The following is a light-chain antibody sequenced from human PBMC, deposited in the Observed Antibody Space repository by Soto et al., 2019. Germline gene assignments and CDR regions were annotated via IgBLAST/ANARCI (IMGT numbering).Light chain of an antibody. CDR3: KSYAGSNPYV. Sequence: QSVLTQPPSASGSPGQSVTISCTGTKNDIGVYDFVSWYQHHPGKAPRLIIYEVVQRPSGVPDRFSGSKSGNTASLTVSGLQAAYYADYFCKSYAGSNPYVFG. V-gene: IGLV2-8*01. J-gene: IGLJ1*01. CDR2: EVV. CDR1: KNDIGVYDF.